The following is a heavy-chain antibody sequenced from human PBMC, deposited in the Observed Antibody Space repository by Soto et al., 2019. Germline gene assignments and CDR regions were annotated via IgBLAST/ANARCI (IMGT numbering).Heavy chain of an antibody. Sequence: GGSLRLSCAASGFTFDDYTMHWVRQAPGRGLEWVSLISWDGGSTYYADSVKGRSTISRVNSKNSLYLQMNSLRTEDTALYYCAKDMLQAVAGANYYYYGMDVWGQGTTVTVSS. J-gene: IGHJ6*02. CDR1: GFTFDDYT. CDR2: ISWDGGST. V-gene: IGHV3-43*01. D-gene: IGHD6-19*01. CDR3: AKDMLQAVAGANYYYYGMDV.